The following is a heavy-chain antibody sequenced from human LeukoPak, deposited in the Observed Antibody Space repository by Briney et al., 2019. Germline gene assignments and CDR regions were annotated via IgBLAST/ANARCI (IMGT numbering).Heavy chain of an antibody. J-gene: IGHJ4*02. CDR2: ISYDGSNK. D-gene: IGHD5-18*01. CDR3: ASPFPVDTAMVIAS. V-gene: IGHV3-30-3*01. Sequence: GGSLRLSCAASGFTFSNAWMSWVRQAPGKGLEWVAVISYDGSNKYYADSVKGRFTISRDNSKNTLYLQMNSLRAEDTAVYYCASPFPVDTAMVIASWGQGTLVTVSS. CDR1: GFTFSNAW.